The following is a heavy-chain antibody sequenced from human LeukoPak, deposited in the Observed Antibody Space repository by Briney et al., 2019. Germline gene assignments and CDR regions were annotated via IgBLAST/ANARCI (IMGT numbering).Heavy chain of an antibody. V-gene: IGHV3-7*03. CDR1: GFSFSSSW. Sequence: SGGSLRLSCAASGFSFSSSWMSWVRQAPGKGLEWVANINKDATAKYCVDSVKGRFTISRDNAKNSLYLQMNGLIAEDTAVYYCARKPEWLASDAFDIWGQGTMVTVSS. CDR3: ARKPEWLASDAFDI. CDR2: INKDATAK. D-gene: IGHD6-19*01. J-gene: IGHJ3*02.